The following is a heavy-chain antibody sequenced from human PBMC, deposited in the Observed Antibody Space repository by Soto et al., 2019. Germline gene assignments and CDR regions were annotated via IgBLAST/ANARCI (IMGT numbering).Heavy chain of an antibody. J-gene: IGHJ6*02. D-gene: IGHD2-2*01. CDR1: GYTFTSYD. CDR2: MNPNSGNT. V-gene: IGHV1-8*01. Sequence: QVQLVQSGAEVKKPGASVKVSCKASGYTFTSYDINWVRQATGQGLEWMGWMNPNSGNTGYEQKFQGRVTMTRNTSISTAYMELSSLRSEDTAVYYCARGGYCSSTSCYGGYYYYGMDVWGQGTTVTVSS. CDR3: ARGGYCSSTSCYGGYYYYGMDV.